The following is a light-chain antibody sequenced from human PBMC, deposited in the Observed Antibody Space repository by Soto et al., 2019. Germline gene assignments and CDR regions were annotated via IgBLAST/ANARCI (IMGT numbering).Light chain of an antibody. Sequence: EIVLTQSPGTLSSSPGGRVTLSCRASQSVRDSHLAWFQQKPGQAPGLLIYDASRRATGIPDRFSGSGSGTEFTLTISRLEPEDVAVYYCEQYDNQQWTFGQGTKVEIK. V-gene: IGKV3-20*01. CDR3: EQYDNQQWT. CDR2: DAS. CDR1: QSVRDSH. J-gene: IGKJ1*01.